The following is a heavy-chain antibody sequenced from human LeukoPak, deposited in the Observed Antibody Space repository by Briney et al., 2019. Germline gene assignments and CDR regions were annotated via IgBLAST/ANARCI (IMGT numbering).Heavy chain of an antibody. CDR2: ISSSSSSI. J-gene: IGHJ4*02. D-gene: IGHD6-19*01. CDR1: GFTFRSYI. Sequence: GGPLRFSCAASGFTFRSYILNWVGQGPGKGREWVSNISSSSSSIYYAASVKGRFTISRDNSKNTLYLQMNSLRAEDKAVYYCASRSGGDYWGQGTLVTVSS. CDR3: ASRSGGDY. V-gene: IGHV3-48*01.